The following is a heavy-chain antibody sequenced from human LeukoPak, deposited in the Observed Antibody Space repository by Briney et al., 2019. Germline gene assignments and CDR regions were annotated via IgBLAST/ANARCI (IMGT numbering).Heavy chain of an antibody. CDR2: INPNSGGT. CDR3: ARDLAFDSLSGIMDV. CDR1: GHTFTGYY. D-gene: IGHD3-3*02. V-gene: IGHV1-2*02. J-gene: IGHJ6*02. Sequence: GASVKVSCKASGHTFTGYYMHWVRQAPGQGLEWMGWINPNSGGTNYAQKFQGRVTMTRDTSISTAYMELSRLRSDDTAVYYCARDLAFDSLSGIMDVWGQGTTVTVSS.